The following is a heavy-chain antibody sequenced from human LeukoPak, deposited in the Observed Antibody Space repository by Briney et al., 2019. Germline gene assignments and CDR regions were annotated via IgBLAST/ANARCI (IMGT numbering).Heavy chain of an antibody. V-gene: IGHV3-23*01. J-gene: IGHJ4*02. Sequence: PGGSLRLSCAASGFNFSSHAMSWVRQAPGKGLEGVSAMSSYTKNTYYGDSVKGRFTISRDNSKNTLYLQMNSLRAEDTAVYYCAKDTYGSGWYYVPYYFDYWGQGTLVTVPS. D-gene: IGHD6-19*01. CDR1: GFNFSSHA. CDR2: MSSYTKNT. CDR3: AKDTYGSGWYYVPYYFDY.